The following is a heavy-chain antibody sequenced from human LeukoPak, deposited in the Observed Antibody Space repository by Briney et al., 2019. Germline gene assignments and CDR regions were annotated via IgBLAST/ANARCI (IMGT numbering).Heavy chain of an antibody. CDR1: GDSVSSNTAA. J-gene: IGHJ3*02. V-gene: IGHV6-1*01. Sequence: SQTLSLTCAISGDSVSSNTAAWNWIRQSPSRGLEWLGRTNYRSKWFSDYAESVKSRITISPDTSKNQFSLQLSSVTPEDTAMYYCATEEGGAFPILGQGTMVTVSS. CDR3: ATEEGGAFPI. CDR2: TNYRSKWFS.